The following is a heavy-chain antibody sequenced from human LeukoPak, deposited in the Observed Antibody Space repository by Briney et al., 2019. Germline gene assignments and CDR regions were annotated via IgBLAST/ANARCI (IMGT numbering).Heavy chain of an antibody. J-gene: IGHJ4*02. CDR1: GYTFTSYG. CDR2: TSAYNGNT. D-gene: IGHD3-3*01. Sequence: GASVKVSCKASGYTFTSYGISWVRQAPGQGLEWMGWTSAYNGNTNYAQKLQGRVTMTTDTSTSTAYMELRSLRSDDTAVYYCARDQVTIFGVVIIGHDYWGQGTLVTVSS. V-gene: IGHV1-18*01. CDR3: ARDQVTIFGVVIIGHDY.